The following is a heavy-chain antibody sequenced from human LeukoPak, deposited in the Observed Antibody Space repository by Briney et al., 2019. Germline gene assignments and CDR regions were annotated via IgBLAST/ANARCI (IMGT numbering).Heavy chain of an antibody. D-gene: IGHD5-12*01. CDR3: ARDRPGYSGYDFDY. Sequence: GGSLRLSCAASGFTFSSYSLNWVRQAPGKGLEWVSSISSSSSYIYYADSVKGRFTISRDNAKNSLCLQMNSLRAEDTAVYYCARDRPGYSGYDFDYWGQGTLVTVSS. CDR1: GFTFSSYS. V-gene: IGHV3-21*01. J-gene: IGHJ4*02. CDR2: ISSSSSYI.